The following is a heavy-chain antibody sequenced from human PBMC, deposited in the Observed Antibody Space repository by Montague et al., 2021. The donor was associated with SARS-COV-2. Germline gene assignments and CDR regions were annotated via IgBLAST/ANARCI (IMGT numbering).Heavy chain of an antibody. J-gene: IGHJ3*02. CDR1: GFSIGSGDY. Sequence: SDTLSLTRTVSGFSIGSGDYWGWIRQPPGKGLEWIGSTYHSGTTXYNPSLQSRLTMSIDTSTNQFSLRLTSVTAADTAVFFCVREKAGGLRNVFDIWGQGTTVTVSS. V-gene: IGHV4-38-2*02. CDR2: TYHSGTT. CDR3: VREKAGGLRNVFDI.